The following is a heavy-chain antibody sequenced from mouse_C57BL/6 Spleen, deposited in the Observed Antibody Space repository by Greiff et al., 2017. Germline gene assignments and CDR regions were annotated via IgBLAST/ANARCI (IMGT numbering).Heavy chain of an antibody. CDR3: ARGSITTVVADYAMDY. D-gene: IGHD1-1*01. V-gene: IGHV5-17*01. Sequence: EVNVVESGGGLVKPGGSLKLSCAASGFTFSDYGMHWVRQAPEKGLEWVAYISSGSSTIYYADTVKGRFTISRDNAKNTLFLQMTSLRSEDTAMYYCARGSITTVVADYAMDYWGQGTSVTVSS. CDR2: ISSGSSTI. J-gene: IGHJ4*01. CDR1: GFTFSDYG.